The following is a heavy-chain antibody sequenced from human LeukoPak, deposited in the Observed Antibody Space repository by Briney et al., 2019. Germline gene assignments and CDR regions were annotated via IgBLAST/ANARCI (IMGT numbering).Heavy chain of an antibody. CDR2: IGSSSSYI. CDR1: GFTFSSYS. Sequence: GGSLRLSCAASGFTFSSYSMNWVRQAPGKGLEWVSSIGSSSSYIYYADSVKGRFTISRDNAKNSLYLQMNSLRAEDTAVYYCARDASPFDYWGQGTLVTVSS. J-gene: IGHJ4*02. V-gene: IGHV3-21*01. CDR3: ARDASPFDY.